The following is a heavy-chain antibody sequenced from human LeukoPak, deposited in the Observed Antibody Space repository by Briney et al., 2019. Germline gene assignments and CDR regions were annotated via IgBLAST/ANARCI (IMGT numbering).Heavy chain of an antibody. Sequence: ASVKVSCKASGYTFTIYGISWVRQAPGQGLEWMGWISAYNGNTNYAQKLQGRVTMTTDTSTSTAYMELRSLRSDDTAVYYCARADSSGWYIAPDYWGQGTLVTVSS. CDR1: GYTFTIYG. CDR3: ARADSSGWYIAPDY. V-gene: IGHV1-18*01. J-gene: IGHJ4*02. D-gene: IGHD6-19*01. CDR2: ISAYNGNT.